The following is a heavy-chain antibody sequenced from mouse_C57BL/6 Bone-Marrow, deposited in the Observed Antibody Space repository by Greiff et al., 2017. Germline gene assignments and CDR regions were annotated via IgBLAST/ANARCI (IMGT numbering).Heavy chain of an antibody. J-gene: IGHJ4*01. D-gene: IGHD2-2*01. CDR3: TNGYLYYYAMDY. V-gene: IGHV14-1*01. CDR2: IDPEDGDT. Sequence: VHVKQSGAELVRPGASVKLSCTASGFNIKDYYMHWVKQRPEQGLEWIGRIDPEDGDTEYAPKFQGKAILTADKSSSTAYMELRSLTSEDSAVXYCTNGYLYYYAMDYWGQGTSVTVSS. CDR1: GFNIKDYY.